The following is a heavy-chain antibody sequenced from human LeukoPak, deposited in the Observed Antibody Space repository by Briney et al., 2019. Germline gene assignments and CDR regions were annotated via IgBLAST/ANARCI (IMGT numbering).Heavy chain of an antibody. J-gene: IGHJ4*02. D-gene: IGHD4-17*01. CDR1: GFTFSSYW. CDR2: IKQDGSEK. V-gene: IGHV3-7*01. CDR3: ARGDYGDDFDY. Sequence: GGPLRLSCAASGFTFSSYWMSWVRQAPGKGLEWVANIKQDGSEKYYVDSVKGRFTISRDNAKNSLYLQMNSLRAEDTAVYYCARGDYGDDFDYWGQGTLVTVSS.